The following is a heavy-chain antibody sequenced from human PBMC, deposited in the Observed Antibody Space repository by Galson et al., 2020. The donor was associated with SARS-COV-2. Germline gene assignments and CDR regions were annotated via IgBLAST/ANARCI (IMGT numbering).Heavy chain of an antibody. Sequence: TSETLSLTCTVSGASIRSGRYHWSWIRQPAGKGLESIGRIYTSGNTNYNPPLKSRVTISLDTSKNQFSLRLRSVTAADTAVYYCARGEFLEFYYYGMDVWGQGTTVTVSS. CDR1: GASIRSGRYH. D-gene: IGHD3-3*01. J-gene: IGHJ6*02. V-gene: IGHV4-61*02. CDR2: IYTSGNT. CDR3: ARGEFLEFYYYGMDV.